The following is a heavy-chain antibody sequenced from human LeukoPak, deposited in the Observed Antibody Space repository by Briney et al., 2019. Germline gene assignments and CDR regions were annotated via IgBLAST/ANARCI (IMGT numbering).Heavy chain of an antibody. D-gene: IGHD3-22*01. Sequence: AGGSLRLSCAASGFTFDDYGMSWVRQAPGKGLEWVSGINWNGGSTGYADSVKGRFTISRDNAKNSLYLQMNRLRAEDTAVYYCARDANYHVSSDYYDAFDIWGQGTMVTVSS. CDR2: INWNGGST. J-gene: IGHJ3*02. CDR3: ARDANYHVSSDYYDAFDI. V-gene: IGHV3-20*04. CDR1: GFTFDDYG.